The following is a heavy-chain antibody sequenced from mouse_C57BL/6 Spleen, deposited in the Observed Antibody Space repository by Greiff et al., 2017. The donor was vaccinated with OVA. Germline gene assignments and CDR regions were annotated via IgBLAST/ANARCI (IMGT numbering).Heavy chain of an antibody. CDR3: ARYDSSGSWFAY. Sequence: QVQLKQSGAELVRPGTSVKVSCKASGYAFTNYLIEWVKQRPGQGLEWIGVINPGSGGTNYNEKFKGKATLTADKSSSTAYMQLSSLTSEDSAVYFCARYDSSGSWFAYWGQGTLVTVSA. V-gene: IGHV1-54*01. CDR2: INPGSGGT. D-gene: IGHD3-2*02. J-gene: IGHJ3*01. CDR1: GYAFTNYL.